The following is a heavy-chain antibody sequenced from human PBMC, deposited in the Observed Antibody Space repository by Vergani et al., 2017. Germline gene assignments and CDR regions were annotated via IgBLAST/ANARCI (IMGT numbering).Heavy chain of an antibody. J-gene: IGHJ4*02. V-gene: IGHV4-39*01. CDR3: ARQRGNWNYGHHDY. Sequence: QLQLQESGPGLVKPSETLSLTCTVSGGSISSSSYYWGWIRQPPGKGLEWIGSIYYSGSTYYNPSLKSRVTISVDTSKNQFSLNLSSVTAADTAVYYCARQRGNWNYGHHDYWGQGTLVTVSS. CDR1: GGSISSSSYY. D-gene: IGHD1-7*01. CDR2: IYYSGST.